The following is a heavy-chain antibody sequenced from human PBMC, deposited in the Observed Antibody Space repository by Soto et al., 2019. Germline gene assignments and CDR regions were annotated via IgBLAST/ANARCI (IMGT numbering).Heavy chain of an antibody. CDR2: ISHDGSNK. D-gene: IGHD3-22*01. Sequence: QVQLVESGGGVVQPGMSLRLSCAASGFSFSRFGMHWVRQAPGKGLEWVAAISHDGSNKYYADSVKGRFTISRDNSKNTLYLQMNSLRAEDTAVYYCAKSLNSMIVVVITYYYGMDVWGQGTTVTVSS. V-gene: IGHV3-30*18. CDR1: GFSFSRFG. CDR3: AKSLNSMIVVVITYYYGMDV. J-gene: IGHJ6*02.